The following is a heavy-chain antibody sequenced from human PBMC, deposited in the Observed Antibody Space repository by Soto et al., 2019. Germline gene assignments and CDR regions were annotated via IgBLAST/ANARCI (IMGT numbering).Heavy chain of an antibody. CDR1: GFTSSSYA. CDR2: ISYDGSKANSYAT. D-gene: IGHD3-3*01. CDR3: TRARDYDFWSGYSPSRAYGMDV. V-gene: IGHV3-73*01. Sequence: GGSLRLSCAASGFTSSSYAMHWVRQAPGKGLEWVAVISYDGSKANSYATAYAASVKGRFTISRDDSKNTAYLQMNSLKTEDTAVYYCTRARDYDFWSGYSPSRAYGMDVWGQGTTVTV. J-gene: IGHJ6*02.